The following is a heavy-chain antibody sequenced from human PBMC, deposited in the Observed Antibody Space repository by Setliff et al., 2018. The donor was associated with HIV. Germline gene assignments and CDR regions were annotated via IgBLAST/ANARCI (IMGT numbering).Heavy chain of an antibody. D-gene: IGHD3-22*01. CDR2: ISGSSSYT. J-gene: IGHJ3*02. CDR3: ARCRSGYGANDAFDI. V-gene: IGHV3-11*03. CDR1: GFTFSDYY. Sequence: GGSLRLSCAASGFTFSDYYMGWIRQAPGKGLEWVSYISGSSSYTNYADSVKGRFTISRDNAKNSLYLQMNSLGAEDTAVYYCARCRSGYGANDAFDIWGQGTMVTVSS.